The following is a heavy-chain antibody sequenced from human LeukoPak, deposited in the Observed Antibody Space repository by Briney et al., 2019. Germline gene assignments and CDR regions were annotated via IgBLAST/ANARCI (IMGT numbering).Heavy chain of an antibody. CDR3: ARVNDSSGYSNYFDY. Sequence: SQTLSLTCTVSGGSISSGDYYRSWIRQPPGKGLEWIGYIYYSGSTYYNPSLKSRVTISVDTSKNQFSLKLSSVTAADTAVYYCARVNDSSGYSNYFDYWGQGTLVTVPS. CDR2: IYYSGST. J-gene: IGHJ4*02. V-gene: IGHV4-30-4*01. D-gene: IGHD3-22*01. CDR1: GGSISSGDYY.